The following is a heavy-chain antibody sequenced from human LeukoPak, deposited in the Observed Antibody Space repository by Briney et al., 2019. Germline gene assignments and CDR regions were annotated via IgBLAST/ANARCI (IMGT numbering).Heavy chain of an antibody. CDR3: ARESRGGLEWGMDV. V-gene: IGHV4-59*01. J-gene: IGHJ6*02. Sequence: SETLSLTCTVSGGSIRSYYWSWIRQPPGKGLEWIGYIYYSGSTNYNPSLKSRVTISVDTSKNQFSLKLSSVTAADTAVYYWARESRGGLEWGMDVWGQGTTVTVSS. CDR2: IYYSGST. D-gene: IGHD6-25*01. CDR1: GGSIRSYY.